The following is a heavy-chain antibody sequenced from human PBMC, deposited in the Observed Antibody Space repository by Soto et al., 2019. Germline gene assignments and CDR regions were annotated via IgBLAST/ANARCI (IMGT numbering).Heavy chain of an antibody. CDR1: GYTFTSYA. D-gene: IGHD1-1*01. V-gene: IGHV1-3*01. CDR2: INAGNGNT. CDR3: ARAYRTTGTPGAVGY. Sequence: GASVKVSCKASGYTFTSYAMHWVRQAPGQRLEWMGWINAGNGNTKYSQKFQGRVTITRDTSASTAYMELSSLRSEDTAVYYCARAYRTTGTPGAVGYWGQGTLVTVSS. J-gene: IGHJ4*02.